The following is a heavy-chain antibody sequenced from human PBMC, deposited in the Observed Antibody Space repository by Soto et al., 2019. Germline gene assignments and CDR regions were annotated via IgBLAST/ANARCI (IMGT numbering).Heavy chain of an antibody. V-gene: IGHV3-30-3*01. D-gene: IGHD1-1*01. CDR1: GFTFSSYA. CDR3: ARDRVAGTHVQYYFDY. CDR2: ISYDGSNK. J-gene: IGHJ4*02. Sequence: QVQLVESGGGVVQPGRSLRLSCAASGFTFSSYAMHWVRQAPGKGLAWVAVISYDGSNKYYADSVKGRFTISRDNSKNTLYLQMNSLRAEDTAVYYCARDRVAGTHVQYYFDYWVQGTLVTVSS.